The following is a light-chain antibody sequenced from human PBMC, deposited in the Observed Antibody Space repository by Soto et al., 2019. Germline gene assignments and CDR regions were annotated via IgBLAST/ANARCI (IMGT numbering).Light chain of an antibody. J-gene: IGKJ1*01. Sequence: DIRMTQSPSTLSASLGDRVTISCRASRNIDYWLACYQQRPGGLPQLLIYSASNLQKGVPSRFSGSGSGTDFTLTINCLQPDDFATYDCQEFHSSSRTFGQGTRVDMK. CDR1: RNIDYW. CDR3: QEFHSSSRT. CDR2: SAS. V-gene: IGKV1-5*03.